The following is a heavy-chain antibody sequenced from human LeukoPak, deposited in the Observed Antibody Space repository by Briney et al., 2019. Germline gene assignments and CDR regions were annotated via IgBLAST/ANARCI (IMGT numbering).Heavy chain of an antibody. CDR3: VRDYCTTTSCLDY. V-gene: IGHV3-33*01. Sequence: GGSLRLSCAASGFTFSSYGMHWVRQAPGKGPEWVALIWYDGSNKYYADSVKGRFTISRDDSKNTLYLQMNSLRAEDTALYYCVRDYCTTTSCLDYWGQGTLVTVSS. CDR1: GFTFSSYG. J-gene: IGHJ4*02. D-gene: IGHD2-2*01. CDR2: IWYDGSNK.